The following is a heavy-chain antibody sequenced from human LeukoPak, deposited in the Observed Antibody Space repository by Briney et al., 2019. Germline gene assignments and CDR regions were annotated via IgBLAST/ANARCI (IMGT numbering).Heavy chain of an antibody. CDR2: IWYDGSNK. CDR3: ARGLGGYGHEVDY. D-gene: IGHD4/OR15-4a*01. CDR1: GFTFSSYG. Sequence: GRSLRLSCAASGFTFSSYGMHWARQAPGKGLEGVAVIWYDGSNKYYADSVKGRFTISRDNSKNTLYLQMSSLRAEDTAVYYCARGLGGYGHEVDYWGQGTLVTVSS. V-gene: IGHV3-33*01. J-gene: IGHJ4*02.